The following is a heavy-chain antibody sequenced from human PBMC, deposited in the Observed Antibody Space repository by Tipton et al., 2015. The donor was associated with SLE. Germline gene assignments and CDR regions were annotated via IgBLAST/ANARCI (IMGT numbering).Heavy chain of an antibody. CDR3: AKSPASLAYCSSTSCPFDY. CDR2: IHYSGTT. CDR1: GGSITNHY. Sequence: TLSLTCTVSGGSITNHYWNWIRQPPGKGLEWIGYIHYSGTTHDNPSLKSRVTMSVDMSKNQFSLRLTSVTAADTAVYYCAKSPASLAYCSSTSCPFDYWGQGTLVTVTS. J-gene: IGHJ4*02. V-gene: IGHV4-59*11. D-gene: IGHD2-2*01.